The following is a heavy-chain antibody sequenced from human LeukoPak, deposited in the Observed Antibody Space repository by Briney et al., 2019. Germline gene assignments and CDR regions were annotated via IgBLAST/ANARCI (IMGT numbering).Heavy chain of an antibody. CDR3: AKDRGAVAGPNYFDY. CDR2: INGSGGST. J-gene: IGHJ4*02. V-gene: IGHV3-23*01. D-gene: IGHD6-19*01. CDR1: GFTFTNYA. Sequence: GGSLRLSCAASGFTFTNYAMSWVRYTPGQGLEWVSAINGSGGSTYYADSVKGRFTISRDTSKNTLFLQMNSLRAEDTAVYYWAKDRGAVAGPNYFDYWGQGNLLTVS.